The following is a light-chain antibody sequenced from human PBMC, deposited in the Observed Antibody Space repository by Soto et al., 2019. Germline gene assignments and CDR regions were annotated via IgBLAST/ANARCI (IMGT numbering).Light chain of an antibody. CDR1: QSVSSSY. Sequence: EIVLTQSPGSLPLSPRERATLSCRASQSVSSSYLAWYQQKPGQAHRLLIYGASSRATGIPDRFSGSGSGTDFTLTISRLEPEEFAVYYCQQYGSSPWTVGQGTKVDIK. CDR3: QQYGSSPWT. V-gene: IGKV3-20*01. CDR2: GAS. J-gene: IGKJ1*01.